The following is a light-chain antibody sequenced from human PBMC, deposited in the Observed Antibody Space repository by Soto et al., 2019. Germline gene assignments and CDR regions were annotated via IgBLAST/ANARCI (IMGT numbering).Light chain of an antibody. CDR1: SNDIGGYNY. CDR2: KVS. V-gene: IGLV2-14*01. CDR3: SSYSTTTTPQWV. J-gene: IGLJ3*02. Sequence: QSVLTQPASVSGSPGQSITIPCTGSSNDIGGYNYVSWYQQHPGRAPKLVIYKVSDRPSGVSTRFSASKSGNTASLTISGLHAEDEADYYCSSYSTTTTPQWVFGGGTKLTV.